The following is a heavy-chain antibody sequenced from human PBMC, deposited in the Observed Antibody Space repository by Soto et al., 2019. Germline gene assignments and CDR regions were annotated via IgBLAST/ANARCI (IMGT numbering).Heavy chain of an antibody. CDR1: GFTFSDYY. V-gene: IGHV3-11*01. CDR2: ISSSGSTI. Sequence: PGGSLRLSCAASGFTFSDYYMSWIRQAPGKGLEWVSYISSSGSTIYYADSVKGRFTISRDNAKNSLYLQMNSLRAEDTAVYYCARAPLRYFDWLLKNYYYYSMDVWGQGTTVTVSS. D-gene: IGHD3-9*01. J-gene: IGHJ6*02. CDR3: ARAPLRYFDWLLKNYYYYSMDV.